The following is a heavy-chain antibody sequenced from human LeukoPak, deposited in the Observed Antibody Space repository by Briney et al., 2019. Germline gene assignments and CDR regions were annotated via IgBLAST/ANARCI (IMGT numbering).Heavy chain of an antibody. CDR2: ISSSSSYI. J-gene: IGHJ6*04. D-gene: IGHD2-2*03. CDR3: ARDTSYIGYCDV. V-gene: IGHV3-21*01. Sequence: GGSLRLSCAASGFTFSSYSMNWVRQAPGKGLEWVSSISSSSSYIYYADSVKGRFTISRDNAKNSLYLQMNSLRAEDTAVYYCARDTSYIGYCDVWGKGTTVTVSS. CDR1: GFTFSSYS.